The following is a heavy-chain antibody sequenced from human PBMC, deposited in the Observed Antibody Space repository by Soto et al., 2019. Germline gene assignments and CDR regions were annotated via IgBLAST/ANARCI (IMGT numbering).Heavy chain of an antibody. J-gene: IGHJ4*02. CDR2: IYHSGST. V-gene: IGHV4-38-2*01. D-gene: IGHD4-17*01. CDR1: GYSISSGYY. CDR3: ARVHDYGFDY. Sequence: SETLSLTCAVSGYSISSGYYWGWIRQPPGKGLEWIGSIYHSGSTYYPPSLKSRVTISVDTSKNQFSLKLSSVTAADTAVFYCARVHDYGFDYWGQGTLVTVSS.